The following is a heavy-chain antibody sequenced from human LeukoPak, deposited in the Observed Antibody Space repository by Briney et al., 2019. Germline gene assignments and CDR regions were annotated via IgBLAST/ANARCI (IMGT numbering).Heavy chain of an antibody. D-gene: IGHD1-26*01. Sequence: GGSLRLSCAASGFTFSTYGMSWVRQAPGKGLEWISTITGSGGNTYYADSVKGRSTISRDNSKNTLYLQMNSLRAEDTAVYYCAREPGYSYSNDYFDYWGQGTLVTVSS. CDR1: GFTFSTYG. J-gene: IGHJ4*02. CDR2: ITGSGGNT. CDR3: AREPGYSYSNDYFDY. V-gene: IGHV3-23*01.